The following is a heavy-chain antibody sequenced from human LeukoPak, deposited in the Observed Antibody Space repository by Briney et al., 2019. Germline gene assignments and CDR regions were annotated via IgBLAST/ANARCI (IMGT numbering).Heavy chain of an antibody. V-gene: IGHV3-23*01. J-gene: IGHJ6*01. CDR1: GFIFSGFA. CDR2: ISGTGDTT. CDR3: AKMKGHPLPKYYMDV. Sequence: TGGSLRLSCAASGFIFSGFAMIWVRRTPGKGLEWVSGISGTGDTTLYADSVKGRFTISRDNSKNTLYLEMNSLSAEDTAIYYCAKMKGHPLPKYYMDVWGQGTTVTVSS. D-gene: IGHD1-26*01.